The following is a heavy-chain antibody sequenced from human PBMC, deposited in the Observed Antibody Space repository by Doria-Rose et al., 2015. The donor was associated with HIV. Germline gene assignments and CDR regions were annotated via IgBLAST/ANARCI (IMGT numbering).Heavy chain of an antibody. CDR1: GVSLSSPGMG. J-gene: IGHJ4*02. CDR3: ARIKSSRWYHKYYFDF. CDR2: IFSDDER. V-gene: IGHV2-26*01. D-gene: IGHD6-13*01. Sequence: QITLKESGPVLVKPTETLTLTCTVSGVSLSSPGMGVSWIRQPPGEALEWLANIFSDDERSYKTSLKSRLTSSRGTSKSQSVLTMTDMDPVDTATYYCARIKSSRWYHKYYFDFWGQGTLVIVSA.